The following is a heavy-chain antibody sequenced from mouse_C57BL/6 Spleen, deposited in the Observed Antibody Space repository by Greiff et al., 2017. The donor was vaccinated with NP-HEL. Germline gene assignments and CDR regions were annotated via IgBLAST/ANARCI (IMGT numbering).Heavy chain of an antibody. CDR3: ARHALYDYDWGKSGFDY. V-gene: IGHV5-6*01. D-gene: IGHD2-4*01. CDR2: ISSGGSYT. J-gene: IGHJ2*01. CDR1: GFTFSSYG. Sequence: EVQGVESGGDLVKPGGSLKLSCAASGFTFSSYGMSWVRQTPDKRLEWVATISSGGSYTYYPDSVKGRFTISRDNAKNTLYLQMSSLKSEDTAMYYCARHALYDYDWGKSGFDYWGQGTTLTVSS.